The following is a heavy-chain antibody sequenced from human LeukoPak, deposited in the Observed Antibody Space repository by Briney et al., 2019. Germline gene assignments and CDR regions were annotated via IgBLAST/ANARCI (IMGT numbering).Heavy chain of an antibody. CDR2: IIPIFGTA. V-gene: IGHV1-69*13. CDR3: ARESLVGATLAY. D-gene: IGHD1-26*01. CDR1: GGTFSSYA. Sequence: GASVKVSCKASGGTFSSYAISWVRQAPGQGLEWMGGIIPIFGTANYAQKFQGRVTITADESTSTAYMELSSLRSEDTAVYYCARESLVGATLAYWGQGTLVTVSS. J-gene: IGHJ4*02.